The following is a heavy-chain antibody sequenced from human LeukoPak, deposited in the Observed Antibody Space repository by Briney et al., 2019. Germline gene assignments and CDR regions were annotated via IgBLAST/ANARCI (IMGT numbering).Heavy chain of an antibody. CDR3: ASRYMYYFDY. D-gene: IGHD2-2*02. CDR2: INHSGST. V-gene: IGHV4-34*01. J-gene: IGHJ4*02. CDR1: GFTLTNYA. Sequence: GSLRLSCAASGFTLTNYAMSWVRQPPGKGLEWIGEINHSGSTNYNPSLKSRVTISVDTSKNQFSLKLSSVTAADTAVYYCASRYMYYFDYWGQGTLVTVSS.